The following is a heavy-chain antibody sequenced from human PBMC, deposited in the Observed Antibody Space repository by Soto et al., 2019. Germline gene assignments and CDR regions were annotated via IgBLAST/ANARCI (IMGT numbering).Heavy chain of an antibody. CDR1: GGSISSSSHY. Sequence: SETLSLTCSVSGGSISSSSHYRGWIRQSPGKGLDWIGSIYYRGSAYYNPSLKSRVAISVDTSKNQFSLKLRSVTAADTSVYYCARHPGIAAHFDFWGQGTLVTVS. D-gene: IGHD6-13*01. V-gene: IGHV4-39*01. CDR2: IYYRGSA. J-gene: IGHJ4*02. CDR3: ARHPGIAAHFDF.